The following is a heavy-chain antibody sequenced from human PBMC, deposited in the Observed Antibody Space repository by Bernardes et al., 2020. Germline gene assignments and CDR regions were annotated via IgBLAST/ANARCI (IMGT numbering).Heavy chain of an antibody. J-gene: IGHJ4*02. V-gene: IGHV3-30-3*01. CDR3: ARGGYPDY. CDR1: GFTFSSYA. CDR2: ISYDGSNK. D-gene: IGHD5-12*01. Sequence: GGSLRLSCAASGFTFSSYAMHWVRQAPGKGLEWVAVISYDGSNKYYADSVKGRFTISRDNSKNTLYLQMNSLRAEDTAVYYCARGGYPDYWGQGTLVTVSS.